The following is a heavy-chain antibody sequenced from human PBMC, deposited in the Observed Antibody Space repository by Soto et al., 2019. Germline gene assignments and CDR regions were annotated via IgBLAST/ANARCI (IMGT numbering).Heavy chain of an antibody. Sequence: PGGSLRLSCAASGFTFSSYGLHWVRQAPGKGLEWVAVISFDGSDKYYADAVKGRFTISRDHSKNTLYLQMNSLRAVDTAVYYCASRVPHGTYGAPYFQHWGQGTLVTVSS. D-gene: IGHD1-26*01. CDR1: GFTFSSYG. CDR2: ISFDGSDK. J-gene: IGHJ1*01. CDR3: ASRVPHGTYGAPYFQH. V-gene: IGHV3-30*03.